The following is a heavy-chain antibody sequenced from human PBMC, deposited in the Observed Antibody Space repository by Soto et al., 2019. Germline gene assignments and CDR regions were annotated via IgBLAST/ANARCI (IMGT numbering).Heavy chain of an antibody. CDR3: ARGRGYVYGSNFYGLDV. V-gene: IGHV4-34*01. D-gene: IGHD6-25*01. CDR2: INHSCTT. J-gene: IGHJ6*02. Sequence: SETLSLTCGVYRGSFSGFYWSWVRQTPGGGLEWIGEINHSCTTNYNPSFQNRVTISVDKSTNNFSLKMTSVTAADAAVYYCARGRGYVYGSNFYGLDVWGQGTTVTVSS. CDR1: RGSFSGFY.